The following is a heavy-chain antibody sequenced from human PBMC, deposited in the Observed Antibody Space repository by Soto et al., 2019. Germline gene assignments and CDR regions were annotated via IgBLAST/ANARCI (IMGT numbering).Heavy chain of an antibody. D-gene: IGHD4-17*01. CDR3: ARESMGGDYKLDY. V-gene: IGHV4-59*12. CDR2: IYYSGST. CDR1: GGSISSYY. Sequence: SETLSLTCTVSGGSISSYYWSWIRQPPGKGLEWIGYIYYSGSTNYNPSLKSRVTISVDTSKNQFSLKLSSVTAADTAVYYCARESMGGDYKLDYWGQGTLVTVSS. J-gene: IGHJ4*02.